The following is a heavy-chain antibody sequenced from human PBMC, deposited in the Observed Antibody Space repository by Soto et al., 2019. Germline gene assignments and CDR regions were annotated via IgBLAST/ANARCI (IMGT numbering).Heavy chain of an antibody. D-gene: IGHD3-10*01. CDR1: GGSISSGDYY. CDR2: IYYSGST. J-gene: IGHJ5*02. V-gene: IGHV4-30-4*01. CDR3: ARGGLWFGELLPWFDP. Sequence: QVQLQESGPGLVKPSQTLSLTCTVSGGSISSGDYYWSWIRQPPGKGLEWIGYIYYSGSTYYNPSLKRRVTISVDTSKNQFSLKLSSVTAADTAVYYCARGGLWFGELLPWFDPWGQGTLVTVSS.